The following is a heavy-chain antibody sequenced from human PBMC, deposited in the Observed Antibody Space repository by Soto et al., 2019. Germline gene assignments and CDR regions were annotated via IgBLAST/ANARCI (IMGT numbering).Heavy chain of an antibody. J-gene: IGHJ4*02. V-gene: IGHV4-34*01. CDR3: ARVDDY. CDR2: INHSGTT. CDR1: GGSFSGYY. Sequence: ETLSLTCAVYGGSFSGYYWSWIRQPPGKGLEWIGEINHSGTTNYNPSLKSRVSMSVDTSKNQFSLKLSSVTAADTAIYYCARVDDYWSQGTLVTVSS.